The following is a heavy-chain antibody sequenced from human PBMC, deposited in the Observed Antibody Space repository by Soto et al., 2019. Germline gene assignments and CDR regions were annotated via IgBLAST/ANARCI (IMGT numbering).Heavy chain of an antibody. CDR2: IYYSGST. CDR1: GGSISSSSYY. Sequence: SETLSLTCTVSGGSISSSSYYWGWIRQPPGKGLGWIGSIYYSGSTYYNPSLKSRVTISVDTSKNQFSLKLSSVTAADTAVYYCARRLGDRPYYYYYGMEVWGQGATVTASS. J-gene: IGHJ6*02. V-gene: IGHV4-39*01. CDR3: ARRLGDRPYYYYYGMEV. D-gene: IGHD2-21*02.